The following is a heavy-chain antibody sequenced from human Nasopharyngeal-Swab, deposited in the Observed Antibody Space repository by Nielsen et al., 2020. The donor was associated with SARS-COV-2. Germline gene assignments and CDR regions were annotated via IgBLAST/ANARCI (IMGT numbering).Heavy chain of an antibody. Sequence: GESLKISCAASGFTFSSYWMSWVRQAPGKGLEWVANIKQDGSEKYYVDSVKGRFTISRGNAKNSLYLQMNSLRAEDTAVYYCARDGGRGPYIVVVPAVDAFDIWGQGTMVTVSS. J-gene: IGHJ3*02. CDR2: IKQDGSEK. V-gene: IGHV3-7*01. D-gene: IGHD2-2*01. CDR3: ARDGGRGPYIVVVPAVDAFDI. CDR1: GFTFSSYW.